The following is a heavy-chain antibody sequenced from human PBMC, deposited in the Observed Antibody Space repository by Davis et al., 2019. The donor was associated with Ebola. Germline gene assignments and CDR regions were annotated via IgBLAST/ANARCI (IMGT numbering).Heavy chain of an antibody. D-gene: IGHD2-15*01. CDR1: GYIFTGYY. Sequence: ASVKVSCKASGYIFTGYYMHWVRQAPGQGLEWMGWINPNSGGTNYAQKFQGWVTMTRDTSISTAYMELSRLRSEDTAVYYCAALGYCSGGSCYHFDYWGQGTLVTVSS. CDR2: INPNSGGT. J-gene: IGHJ4*02. V-gene: IGHV1-2*04. CDR3: AALGYCSGGSCYHFDY.